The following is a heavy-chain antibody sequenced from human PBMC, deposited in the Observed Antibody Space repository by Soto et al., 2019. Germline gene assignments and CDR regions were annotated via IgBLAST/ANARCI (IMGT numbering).Heavy chain of an antibody. V-gene: IGHV5-51*01. CDR3: ARFRIAAAPTHKGPAPPAFDY. CDR1: GYSFTSYW. J-gene: IGHJ4*02. D-gene: IGHD6-13*01. Sequence: PGESLRISCRGSGYSFTSYWIGWVRQMPGKGLEWMGIIYPGDSDTRYSPSFQGQVTISADKSISTAYLQWSSLKASDTAMYYCARFRIAAAPTHKGPAPPAFDYWGQGTLVTVSS. CDR2: IYPGDSDT.